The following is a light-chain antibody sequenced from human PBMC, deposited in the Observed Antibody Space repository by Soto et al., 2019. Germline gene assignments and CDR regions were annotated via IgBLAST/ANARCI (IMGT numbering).Light chain of an antibody. CDR3: CSYAGSSTFV. Sequence: QSALTQPASVSGSPGQSITISCTGTSSDVGSYNLVSWYQHHPGKAPKLMIYEGRKRPSGVSNRFSGSKSGNTASLTISGLQAEDEADYYCCSYAGSSTFVFGGGTKVTVL. J-gene: IGLJ2*01. CDR1: SSDVGSYNL. CDR2: EGR. V-gene: IGLV2-23*03.